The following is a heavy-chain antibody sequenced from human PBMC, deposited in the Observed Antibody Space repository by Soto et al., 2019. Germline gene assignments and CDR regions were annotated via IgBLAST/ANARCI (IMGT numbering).Heavy chain of an antibody. J-gene: IGHJ5*02. Sequence: QVQLVESGGGVDQPGRSLRLSCAASGFTFSSYGMHWVRQAPGKGLEWVAVIWYDGSNKYYADSVKGRFTISRDNSKNTLYLQRNSLRAEDTAVYYCARPLAAATFNWFDPWGQGTLVTVSS. CDR2: IWYDGSNK. CDR1: GFTFSSYG. CDR3: ARPLAAATFNWFDP. V-gene: IGHV3-33*01. D-gene: IGHD6-13*01.